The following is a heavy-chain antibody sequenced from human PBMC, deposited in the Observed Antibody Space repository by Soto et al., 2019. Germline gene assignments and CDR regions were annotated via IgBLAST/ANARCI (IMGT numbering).Heavy chain of an antibody. CDR2: IYSNGDT. V-gene: IGHV4-31*03. CDR1: SDSMNSGGYY. Sequence: SETLSLTCSVSSDSMNSGGYYWSWIRQHPGKGLEWIGYIYSNGDTYYNPSLKSRVAISVDTSKNQFSLNLTSVTAADTAVYYCARRGGSSSGYYYYAMDVWGQGTTVTVSS. D-gene: IGHD6-6*01. CDR3: ARRGGSSSGYYYYAMDV. J-gene: IGHJ6*02.